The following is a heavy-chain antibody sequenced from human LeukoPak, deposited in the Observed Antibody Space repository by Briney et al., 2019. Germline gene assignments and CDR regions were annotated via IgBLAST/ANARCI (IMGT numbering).Heavy chain of an antibody. Sequence: PSETLSLTCTVSGGSISSGSYYWSWIRQPAGKGLEWIGRIYTSGSTNYNPSLKSRVTISVGTSKNQFSLKLSSVTAADTAVYYCAREMARLFDYWGQGTLVTVPS. V-gene: IGHV4-61*02. CDR1: GGSISSGSYY. D-gene: IGHD5-24*01. CDR3: AREMARLFDY. CDR2: IYTSGST. J-gene: IGHJ4*02.